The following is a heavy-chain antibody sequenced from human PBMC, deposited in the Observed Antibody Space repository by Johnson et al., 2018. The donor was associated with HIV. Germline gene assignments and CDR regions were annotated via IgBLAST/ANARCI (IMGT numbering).Heavy chain of an antibody. CDR3: AKVHSSSSLNGAFDI. CDR2: FNTDGSTT. V-gene: IGHV3-74*01. J-gene: IGHJ3*02. D-gene: IGHD6-6*01. CDR1: GFTFSRYW. Sequence: VELVESGGGLVQPGGSLRLSCAASGFTFSRYWMHWVRQAPGKGLVWVSHFNTDGSTTSCADSVKGRFTISRDNAKNSLYLQMNSLRAEDTALYYCAKVHSSSSLNGAFDIWGQGTMVTVSS.